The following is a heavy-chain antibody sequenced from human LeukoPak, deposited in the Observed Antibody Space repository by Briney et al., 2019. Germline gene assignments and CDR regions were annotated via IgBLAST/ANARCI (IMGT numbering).Heavy chain of an antibody. CDR2: IYYSGST. Sequence: PSETLSLTCAVSGYSISSYYWSWIRQPPGKGLEWIGYIYYSGSTNYNPSLKSRVTISVDTSKNQFSLKLSSVTAADTAVYYCAREVAGSGLSYNWFDPWGQGTLVTVSS. CDR1: GYSISSYY. D-gene: IGHD6-19*01. CDR3: AREVAGSGLSYNWFDP. V-gene: IGHV4-59*01. J-gene: IGHJ5*02.